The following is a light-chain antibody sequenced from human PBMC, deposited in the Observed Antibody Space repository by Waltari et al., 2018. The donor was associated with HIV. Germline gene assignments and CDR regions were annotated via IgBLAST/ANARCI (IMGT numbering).Light chain of an antibody. CDR3: LLSYSGARPHVV. CDR1: TGAVTSGHY. CDR2: DTN. Sequence: QAVVTQEPSLTVSPGGPVTLTCGSTTGAVTSGHYPYWFQQKPGQAPRTLIYDTNNKHSWTPARFSGSLLGGRAALTLSGAQPEDEAEYYCLLSYSGARPHVVFGGGTKLTVL. V-gene: IGLV7-46*01. J-gene: IGLJ2*01.